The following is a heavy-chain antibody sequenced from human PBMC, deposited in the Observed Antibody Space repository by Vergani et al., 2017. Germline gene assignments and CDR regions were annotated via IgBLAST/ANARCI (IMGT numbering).Heavy chain of an antibody. D-gene: IGHD2-2*01. Sequence: EVQLVESGGGLVQPGGSLRLSCAASGFTFSSYEMNWVRQAPGKGLEWVSYISSSGSTIYYADSVKGRFTISRDNAKNSLYLQMNSLRAEDTAVYYCARVFSDIVVVPAAPLDYYYYMDVWGKGTTVTVSS. V-gene: IGHV3-48*03. CDR1: GFTFSSYE. CDR3: ARVFSDIVVVPAAPLDYYYYMDV. CDR2: ISSSGSTI. J-gene: IGHJ6*03.